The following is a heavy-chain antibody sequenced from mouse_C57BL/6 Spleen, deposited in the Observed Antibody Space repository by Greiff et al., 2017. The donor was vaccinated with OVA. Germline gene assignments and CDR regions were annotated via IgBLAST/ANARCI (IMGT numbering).Heavy chain of an antibody. CDR2: IYPGSGST. J-gene: IGHJ4*01. D-gene: IGHD6-5*01. Sequence: QVQLKQPGAELVKPGASVKMSCKASGYTFTSYWITWVKQRPGQGLEWIGDIYPGSGSTNYNEKFKSKATLTVDTSSSTAYMQLSSLTSEDSAVYYCAREKPYDSYAMDYWGQGTSVTVSS. CDR3: AREKPYDSYAMDY. CDR1: GYTFTSYW. V-gene: IGHV1-55*01.